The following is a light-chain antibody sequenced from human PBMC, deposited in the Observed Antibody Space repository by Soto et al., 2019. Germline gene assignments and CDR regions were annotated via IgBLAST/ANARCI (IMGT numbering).Light chain of an antibody. Sequence: QSALTQPASVSGSPGQSITISCTGTSSDVGGYNYVSWYQQHPGKAPKLMIYEVSNRPSGVSNRFSGSKSGNTASLTISGLKAEDESDYYCSSYSGSSTLNYVFGTGTKLTVL. CDR3: SSYSGSSTLNYV. J-gene: IGLJ1*01. CDR2: EVS. CDR1: SSDVGGYNY. V-gene: IGLV2-14*01.